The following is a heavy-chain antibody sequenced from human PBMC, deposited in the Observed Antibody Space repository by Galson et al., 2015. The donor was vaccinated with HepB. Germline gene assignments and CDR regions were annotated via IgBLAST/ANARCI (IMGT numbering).Heavy chain of an antibody. CDR1: GFTFSSYG. Sequence: SLRLSCAASGFTFSSYGMHWVRQAPGKGLEWVAFIRYDGSNKYYADSVKGRFTSSRDNSKNTLYLQMNRLRAEDTAVYYCAKDEGAYGDYELAFDIWGQGTMVTVSS. CDR2: IRYDGSNK. D-gene: IGHD4-17*01. J-gene: IGHJ3*02. CDR3: AKDEGAYGDYELAFDI. V-gene: IGHV3-30*02.